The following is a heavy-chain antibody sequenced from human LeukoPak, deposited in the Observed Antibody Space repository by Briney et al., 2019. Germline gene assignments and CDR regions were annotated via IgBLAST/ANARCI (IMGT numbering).Heavy chain of an antibody. D-gene: IGHD3-10*01. V-gene: IGHV3-23*01. Sequence: TGGPLRLSCAASGFTFSSYAMSWVRQAPGKGLEWVSAISGSGGSTYYADSVKGRFTISRDNAKNSLYLQMNSLRAEDTAVYYCARDWVDPKITYYYGSGSYGWFDPWGQGTLVTVSS. CDR1: GFTFSSYA. CDR2: ISGSGGST. CDR3: ARDWVDPKITYYYGSGSYGWFDP. J-gene: IGHJ5*02.